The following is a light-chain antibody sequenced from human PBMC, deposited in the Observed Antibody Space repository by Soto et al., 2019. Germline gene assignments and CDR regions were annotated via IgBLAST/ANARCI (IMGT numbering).Light chain of an antibody. Sequence: QSVLTQPPSASWTPGQRVTISCSGSSSNIGSNSGYWYQQLPGTAPKLLIYRNNQRPSGVPDRFSGSKSGTSASLAISGLRAEDEGDYYCAAWDDSLSGVVFGGGTKLTVL. CDR1: SSNIGSNS. CDR3: AAWDDSLSGVV. CDR2: RNN. V-gene: IGLV1-47*01. J-gene: IGLJ2*01.